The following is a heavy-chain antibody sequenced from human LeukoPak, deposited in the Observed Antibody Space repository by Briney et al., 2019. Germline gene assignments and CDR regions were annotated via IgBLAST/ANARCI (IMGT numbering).Heavy chain of an antibody. CDR1: GFTFSSYV. V-gene: IGHV3-30*18. CDR2: ISYDGSTN. CDR3: AKAPPDCSSTSCYAGYYYYGLDV. Sequence: GRSRRLSWAAAGFTFSSYVMHWDRQAQGKGLEWVADISYDGSTNYYADSVKGRFTLARDTSKNPLYLQMNSLRAEDTAVYYCAKAPPDCSSTSCYAGYYYYGLDVWGQGTTVTVSS. J-gene: IGHJ6*02. D-gene: IGHD2-2*01.